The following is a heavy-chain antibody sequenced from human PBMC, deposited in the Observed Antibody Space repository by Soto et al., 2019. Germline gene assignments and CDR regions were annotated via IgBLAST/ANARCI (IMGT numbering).Heavy chain of an antibody. CDR1: GYTFTRYG. J-gene: IGHJ6*02. D-gene: IGHD2-8*01. CDR2: ISGYNGDT. CDR3: AKNGQPPYYYYGMDV. Sequence: QGQLVQSGAEVKKPGASVKVSCKASGYTFTRYGISWVRQAPGQGLEWMGWISGYNGDTNYAQKFQGRVTMTVDTPTTTACMELPSLTSDDRAVYYCAKNGQPPYYYYGMDVWGQGTTVTVSS. V-gene: IGHV1-18*01.